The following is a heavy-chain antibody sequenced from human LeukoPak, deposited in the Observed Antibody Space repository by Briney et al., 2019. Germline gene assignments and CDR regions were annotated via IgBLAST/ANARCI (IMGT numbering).Heavy chain of an antibody. Sequence: PSETLSLTCTVSSGSISSSNWWSWVRQPPGKGLEWIGEIYHSGSTNYNPSLKSRVTISVDKSKNQFSLKLSSVTAADTAVYYCASLYYYDSSGYYYDYWGQGTLVTVSS. J-gene: IGHJ4*02. D-gene: IGHD3-22*01. CDR2: IYHSGST. V-gene: IGHV4-4*02. CDR1: SGSISSSNW. CDR3: ASLYYYDSSGYYYDY.